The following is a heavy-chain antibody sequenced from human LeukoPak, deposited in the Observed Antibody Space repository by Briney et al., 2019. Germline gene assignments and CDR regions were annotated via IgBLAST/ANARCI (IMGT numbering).Heavy chain of an antibody. CDR1: GGSISNYY. D-gene: IGHD2-2*02. Sequence: SETLSLTCTVSGGSISNYYWSWIRQPPGKGLEWIAYIFSSGNINYNPSLKSRVTLSVDTSKNQFSLKLTSVTAADTAVYYCARHPARGQQGYTFDIWGQGTVVTVSS. J-gene: IGHJ3*02. CDR3: ARHPARGQQGYTFDI. CDR2: IFSSGNI. V-gene: IGHV4-59*08.